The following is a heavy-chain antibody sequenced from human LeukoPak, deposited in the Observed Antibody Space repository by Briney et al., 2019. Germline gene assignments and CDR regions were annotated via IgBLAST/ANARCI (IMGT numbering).Heavy chain of an antibody. CDR1: GFTVSSNY. D-gene: IGHD5-24*01. J-gene: IGHJ5*02. Sequence: GGSLRLSCAASGFTVSSNYMSWVRQAPGKGLEWVSVIYSGGSTYYADSVKGRFTISRDNSKNTLYPQMNSLRAEDTAVYYCARDHDGYLHPWGQGTLVTVSS. CDR2: IYSGGST. V-gene: IGHV3-66*02. CDR3: ARDHDGYLHP.